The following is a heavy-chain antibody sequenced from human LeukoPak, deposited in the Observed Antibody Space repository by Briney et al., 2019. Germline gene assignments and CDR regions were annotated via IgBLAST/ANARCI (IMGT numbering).Heavy chain of an antibody. CDR1: GGSFSGYY. V-gene: IGHV4-34*01. CDR2: INHSGST. CDR3: ARASWNAFDI. Sequence: SETLSLTCAVYGGSFSGYYWSWIRQPPGKGLGWIGEINHSGSTNYNPSLKSRVTISVDTSKNQFSLKLNSVTAADTAVFYCARASWNAFDIWGQGAMVTVSS. J-gene: IGHJ3*02.